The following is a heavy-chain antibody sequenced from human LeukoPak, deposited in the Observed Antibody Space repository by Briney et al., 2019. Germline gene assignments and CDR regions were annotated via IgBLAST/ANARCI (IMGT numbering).Heavy chain of an antibody. D-gene: IGHD3-10*01. Sequence: PGRSLRLSCAASGFTLSSYAMHWVRQAPGKGLEWVAVISYDGIKKHYADSVKGRFTFSRDNSKNTLFLQMNSLRAEDTAVYHCTMVRGLSVLDYWGQGTLVTVSS. J-gene: IGHJ4*02. V-gene: IGHV3-30-3*01. CDR3: TMVRGLSVLDY. CDR1: GFTLSSYA. CDR2: ISYDGIKK.